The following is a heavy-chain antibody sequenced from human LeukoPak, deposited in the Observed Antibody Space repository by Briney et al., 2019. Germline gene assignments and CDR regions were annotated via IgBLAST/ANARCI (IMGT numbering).Heavy chain of an antibody. CDR1: GYSFTSQW. CDR2: IYPGDSDT. Sequence: GESLKISCKGSGYSFTSQWIGWVRQMPGKGLEWMGFIYPGDSDTRYSPSFQGQVTISADKSISTAYLQWNSLKASDTAMYYCARHVGRITAADTRWFDPWGQGTLVTVSS. J-gene: IGHJ5*02. CDR3: ARHVGRITAADTRWFDP. V-gene: IGHV5-51*01. D-gene: IGHD6-13*01.